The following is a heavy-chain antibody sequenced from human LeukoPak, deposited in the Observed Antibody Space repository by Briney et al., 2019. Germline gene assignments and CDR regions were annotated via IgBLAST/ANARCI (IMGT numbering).Heavy chain of an antibody. D-gene: IGHD5-24*01. J-gene: IGHJ4*02. V-gene: IGHV3-66*02. CDR1: GFTFSGNH. Sequence: WGSLRLSCAASGFTFSGNHMNWVRQAPGKGLEWISVIYIDGYTYYADSVKGRFTISRDNSKNTLYLQMNSLKPDDTAIYYCARDPRDGYGHFDHWGQGTLVTVSS. CDR2: IYIDGYT. CDR3: ARDPRDGYGHFDH.